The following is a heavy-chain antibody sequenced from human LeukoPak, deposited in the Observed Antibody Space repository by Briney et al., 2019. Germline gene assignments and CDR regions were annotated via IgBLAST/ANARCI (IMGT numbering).Heavy chain of an antibody. CDR1: GFTFSSYS. J-gene: IGHJ4*02. CDR2: ISSSSSYI. V-gene: IGHV3-21*01. CDR3: ASGRGYYDSSGYWGY. D-gene: IGHD3-22*01. Sequence: GGSLRLSCAASGFTFSSYSMNWVRQAPGKGLEWVSSISSSSSYIYYADSVKGRFTISSDNAKNSLYLQMNSLRAEDTAVYYCASGRGYYDSSGYWGYWGQGTLVTVSS.